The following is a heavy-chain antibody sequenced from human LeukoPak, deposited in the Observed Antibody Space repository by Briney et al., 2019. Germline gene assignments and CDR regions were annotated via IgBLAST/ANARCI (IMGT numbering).Heavy chain of an antibody. J-gene: IGHJ4*02. Sequence: GESLEISFKCSGYRFSSYLIGWVRPMPGKGLAWMGMIYPGDSDTRYSPSFQGPVTLSADKSISTAYLQWSSLKASDTSRYYCARLYSNREPDYWGQGTLVTVSS. CDR2: IYPGDSDT. CDR1: GYRFSSYL. CDR3: ARLYSNREPDY. V-gene: IGHV5-51*01. D-gene: IGHD4-11*01.